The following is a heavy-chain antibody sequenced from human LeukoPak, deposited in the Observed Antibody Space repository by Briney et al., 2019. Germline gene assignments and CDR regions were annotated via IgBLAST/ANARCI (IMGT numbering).Heavy chain of an antibody. D-gene: IGHD2-8*01. Sequence: GGSLRLSCAASGFTFSSYYMSWVRQAPGKGLEWVANIKQGGSEKYYVDSVKGRFTISRDNAKNSLYLQMNSLRAEDTAVYYCAAPDAFDYWGQGTLVTVSS. V-gene: IGHV3-7*01. CDR1: GFTFSSYY. CDR3: AAPDAFDY. CDR2: IKQGGSEK. J-gene: IGHJ4*02.